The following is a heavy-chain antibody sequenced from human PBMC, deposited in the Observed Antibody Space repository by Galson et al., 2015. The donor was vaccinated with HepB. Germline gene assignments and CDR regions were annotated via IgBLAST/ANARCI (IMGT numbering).Heavy chain of an antibody. CDR1: GYSFTSYW. V-gene: IGHV5-51*03. D-gene: IGHD6-13*01. CDR3: ARPISRGYSSSWDLDY. CDR2: IYPGDSDT. Sequence: QSGAEVKKPGESLKISCKGSGYSFTSYWIGWVRQMPGKGLEWMGIIYPGDSDTRYSPSFQGQVTISADKSISTAYLQWSSLKASDTAMYYCARPISRGYSSSWDLDYWGQGTLVTVSS. J-gene: IGHJ4*02.